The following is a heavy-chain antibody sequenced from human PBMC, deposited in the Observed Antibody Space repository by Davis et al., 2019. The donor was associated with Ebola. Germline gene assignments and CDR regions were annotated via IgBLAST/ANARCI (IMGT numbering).Heavy chain of an antibody. D-gene: IGHD3/OR15-3a*01. CDR1: GGSISSHY. V-gene: IGHV4-4*07. Sequence: PGGSLRLSCTVSGGSISSHYWSWIRQPAGKGLEWIGRIYTSGRTNYNPSLKSRVTISLDTSKNQFSLRLTSVTAADTAVYYCALWDWSLDAFDIWGQGTMVTVSS. CDR3: ALWDWSLDAFDI. CDR2: IYTSGRT. J-gene: IGHJ3*02.